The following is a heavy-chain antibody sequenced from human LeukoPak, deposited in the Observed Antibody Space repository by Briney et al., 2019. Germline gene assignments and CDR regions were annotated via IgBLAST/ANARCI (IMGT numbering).Heavy chain of an antibody. CDR2: ISDDGRTT. J-gene: IGHJ4*02. Sequence: PGGSLRLSCAPSGFTFTTEAMTWVRQAPGEGVEWGATISDDGRTTYYADSVKGRFTISRDNSKNTLYLQMNSLRAEDTAVYYCANGRGWSGSFGAYWGQGTLVTVSS. D-gene: IGHD3-3*01. CDR1: GFTFTTEA. CDR3: ANGRGWSGSFGAY. V-gene: IGHV3-23*01.